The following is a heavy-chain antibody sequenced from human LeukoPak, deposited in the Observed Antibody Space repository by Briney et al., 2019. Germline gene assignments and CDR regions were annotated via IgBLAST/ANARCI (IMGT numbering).Heavy chain of an antibody. CDR2: IYYSGST. CDR1: GGSISSSSYY. CDR3: ARHGGLGYSYGSWYY. Sequence: PSETLSLTCTVSGGSISSSSYYWDWIRQSPGKGLEWIGSIYYSGSTYYNPSLKSRVTISVDTSKNQFSLKVSSVTAADTAVYYCARHGGLGYSYGSWYYWGQGTLVTVSS. V-gene: IGHV4-39*01. D-gene: IGHD5-18*01. J-gene: IGHJ4*02.